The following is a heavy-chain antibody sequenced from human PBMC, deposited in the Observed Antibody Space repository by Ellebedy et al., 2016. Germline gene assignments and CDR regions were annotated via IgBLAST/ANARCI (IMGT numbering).Heavy chain of an antibody. CDR3: AKSDWFDP. Sequence: GGSLRLSXVASGFTFSGHWMHWVRQAPGKGLVWVSRIKSDGSSTMYADSVKGRFTISRDNAKNTLYLQMNSLRVEDTAVYFCAKSDWFDPWGQGTLVIVSS. J-gene: IGHJ5*02. V-gene: IGHV3-74*03. CDR1: GFTFSGHW. CDR2: IKSDGSST.